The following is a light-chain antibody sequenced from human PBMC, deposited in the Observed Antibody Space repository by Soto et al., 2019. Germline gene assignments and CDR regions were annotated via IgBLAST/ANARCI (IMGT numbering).Light chain of an antibody. V-gene: IGKV3-15*01. CDR2: GAS. J-gene: IGKJ4*01. Sequence: EIVMTQSPATLSVSPGERATLSCRASQSVSSNLAWYQQKPDQAPRLLIYGASTRATGLPDRISGSGSGTEFTLTISSLQSEDFALYYCQQYNDWPLTFGGGTRVEIK. CDR1: QSVSSN. CDR3: QQYNDWPLT.